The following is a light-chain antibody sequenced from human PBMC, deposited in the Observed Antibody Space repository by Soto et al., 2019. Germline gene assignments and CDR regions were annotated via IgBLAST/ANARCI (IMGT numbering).Light chain of an antibody. CDR2: LTSDGSH. CDR1: RGHSSYA. Sequence: QPVLTQSPSASASLGASVKITCSLSRGHSSYAIAWHQQQPEKGPWCLMQLTSDGSHKKGDGIPDRFSGSSSGTERYLTISSLQSEDEADYYCQTGGSGRVVFGGGTKLTVL. J-gene: IGLJ2*01. V-gene: IGLV4-69*01. CDR3: QTGGSGRVV.